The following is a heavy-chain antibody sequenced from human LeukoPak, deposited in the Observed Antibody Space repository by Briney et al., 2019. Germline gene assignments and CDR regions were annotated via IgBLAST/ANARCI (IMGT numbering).Heavy chain of an antibody. CDR2: INHSGST. Sequence: PSETLSLTCAVYGGSFSGYYWSWIRQPPGKGLEWIGEINHSGSTNYNPSLKSRVTISVDTYKNQFSLKLSSVTAADTAVYYCARGPDDDILTGYYLWGQGTLVTVSS. D-gene: IGHD3-9*01. CDR3: ARGPDDDILTGYYL. V-gene: IGHV4-34*01. J-gene: IGHJ4*02. CDR1: GGSFSGYY.